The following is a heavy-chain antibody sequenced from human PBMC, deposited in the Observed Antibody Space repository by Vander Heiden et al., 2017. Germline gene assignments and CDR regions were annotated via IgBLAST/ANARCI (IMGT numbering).Heavy chain of an antibody. Sequence: VQLLESGGGLVQPGGSLRLSCAASGFTFSSYAMSWVRQAPGKGLEGVSAISGSGGSTYYADSVKGRFTISRDNSKNTLYLQMNSLRAEDTAVYYCANIPLRYCSGGSCFDYWGQGTLVTVSS. CDR3: ANIPLRYCSGGSCFDY. CDR2: ISGSGGST. V-gene: IGHV3-23*01. D-gene: IGHD2-15*01. J-gene: IGHJ4*02. CDR1: GFTFSSYA.